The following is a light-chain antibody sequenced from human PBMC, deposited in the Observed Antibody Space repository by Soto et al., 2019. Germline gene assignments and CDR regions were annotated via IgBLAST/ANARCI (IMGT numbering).Light chain of an antibody. V-gene: IGKV3-20*01. CDR2: GAS. CDR1: QSISSNY. J-gene: IGKJ4*01. CDR3: QQYGSSPLT. Sequence: EIVLTQSPGTLSLSPGERASLSCRASQSISSNYLVWYQQKPGQAPRLLIYGASTRATGIPDRFSGSGSGTDFTLTINRLEPEDLEVYHCQQYGSSPLTLGGGTKVDIK.